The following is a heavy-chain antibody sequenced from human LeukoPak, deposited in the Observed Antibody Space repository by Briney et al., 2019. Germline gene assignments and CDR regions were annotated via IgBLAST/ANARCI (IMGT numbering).Heavy chain of an antibody. Sequence: SVKVSCKASGYTFTSYYMHWVRQAHGQGLEWMGRIIPILGIANYAQKFQGRVTITADKSTSTAYMELSSLRSEDTAVYYCAKRFYYYDSSGLDYWGQGTLVTVSS. J-gene: IGHJ4*02. CDR1: GYTFTSYY. CDR2: IIPILGIA. D-gene: IGHD3-22*01. V-gene: IGHV1-69*02. CDR3: AKRFYYYDSSGLDY.